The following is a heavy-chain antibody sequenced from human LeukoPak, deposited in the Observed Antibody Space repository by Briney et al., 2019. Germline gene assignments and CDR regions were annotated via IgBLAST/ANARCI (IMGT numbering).Heavy chain of an antibody. CDR3: ARSGRGAAGTRYISDF. Sequence: SETLSLTCTVSGDSISGYYWSWIRQPPGKGLEWIEYVFSSGTTNYNPSLKGRVTLLVDTSKNQFSLELNSVTAADTAVYYCARSGRGAAGTRYISDFWGQGTLVTVSS. J-gene: IGHJ4*02. V-gene: IGHV4-59*01. CDR1: GDSISGYY. CDR2: VFSSGTT. D-gene: IGHD6-13*01.